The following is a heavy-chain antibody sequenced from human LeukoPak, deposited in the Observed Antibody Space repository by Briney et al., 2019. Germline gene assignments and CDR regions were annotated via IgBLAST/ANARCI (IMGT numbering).Heavy chain of an antibody. CDR2: IYHSGRT. Sequence: SETLSLTCAVSTYFISDGYYWGWIRQPPGKGLEWIGNIYHSGRTYYNPSLKSRVTISVDTSKNQFSLKLSSVTAADTAVYYCGRISFFGTYYFDHWGQGTPVTVSS. D-gene: IGHD3-3*02. J-gene: IGHJ4*02. CDR3: GRISFFGTYYFDH. CDR1: TYFISDGYY. V-gene: IGHV4-38-2*01.